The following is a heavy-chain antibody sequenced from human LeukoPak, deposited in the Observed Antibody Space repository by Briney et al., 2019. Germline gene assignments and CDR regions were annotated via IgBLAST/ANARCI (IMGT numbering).Heavy chain of an antibody. CDR1: GYTFTGYY. J-gene: IGHJ4*02. CDR2: INPNSGGT. Sequence: GASVKVSCKASGYTFTGYYMHWVRQAPGQGLEWMGWINPNSGGTNYAQKFQGRVTMTRDTSISTAYMELSRLRSDDTAVYYCARDVSPSGTSFFDYWGQGTLVTVSS. V-gene: IGHV1-2*02. D-gene: IGHD2-2*01. CDR3: ARDVSPSGTSFFDY.